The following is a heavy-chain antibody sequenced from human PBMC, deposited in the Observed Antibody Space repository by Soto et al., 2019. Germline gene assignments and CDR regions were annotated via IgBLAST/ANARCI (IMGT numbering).Heavy chain of an antibody. CDR3: VSQRTSVLTQAYFDY. J-gene: IGHJ4*02. Sequence: SETLSLTCTVSGGSVSNSNYYWGWIRQSPGKGLEWIGSVYYRGRSYSKSSVKSRVTISVDTSKNQFSLNLNSVTASDTAVYFCVSQRTSVLTQAYFDYWGPGALVTVSS. V-gene: IGHV4-39*01. CDR2: VYYRGRS. D-gene: IGHD2-8*01. CDR1: GGSVSNSNYY.